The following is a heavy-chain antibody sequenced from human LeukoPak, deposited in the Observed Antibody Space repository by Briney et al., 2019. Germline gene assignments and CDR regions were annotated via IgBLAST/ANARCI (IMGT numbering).Heavy chain of an antibody. Sequence: PSETLSLTCTVSGGSVSSYYWSWIRQPPGKGLEWIGCIYNSENTKYNSSLESRVTISVDTSKNQFFLKLSSVTAADTAVYYCARLHSGPSGWYVLWYFDLWGRGTLVTVSS. J-gene: IGHJ2*01. CDR2: IYNSENT. D-gene: IGHD6-19*01. CDR1: GGSVSSYY. CDR3: ARLHSGPSGWYVLWYFDL. V-gene: IGHV4-4*09.